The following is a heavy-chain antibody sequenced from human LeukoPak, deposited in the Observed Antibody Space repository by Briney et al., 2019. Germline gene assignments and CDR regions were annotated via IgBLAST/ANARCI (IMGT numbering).Heavy chain of an antibody. J-gene: IGHJ6*03. Sequence: GGSLRLSCAASGFIISCYEMNWVRQAPGKGLEWVSHISSSGSTIWYADSVKGRFTISRDNAKNSLYLQMNSLRAEDTAVYYCARVELAPYYYYMDVWGKGTTVTVSS. CDR2: ISSSGSTI. V-gene: IGHV3-48*03. CDR1: GFIISCYE. D-gene: IGHD1-7*01. CDR3: ARVELAPYYYYMDV.